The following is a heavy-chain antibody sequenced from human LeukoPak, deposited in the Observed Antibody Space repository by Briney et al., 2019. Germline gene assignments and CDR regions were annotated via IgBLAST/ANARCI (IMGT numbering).Heavy chain of an antibody. CDR3: AKGDVSVTREFDY. CDR1: GFTFNSYG. V-gene: IGHV3-30*02. Sequence: GGSLRLSCAASGFTFNSYGIHWVRQAPGKGREGVTFIRYDGSSKYYVDSVKGRFTISRDNSKNTLYLQMNSLRAEDTAVYYCAKGDVSVTREFDYWGQGTLVTVSS. J-gene: IGHJ4*02. D-gene: IGHD7-27*01. CDR2: IRYDGSSK.